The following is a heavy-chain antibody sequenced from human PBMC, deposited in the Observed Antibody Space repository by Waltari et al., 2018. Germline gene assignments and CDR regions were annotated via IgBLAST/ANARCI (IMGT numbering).Heavy chain of an antibody. Sequence: EEQLVESGGGLVQPGDSLRLSCAASGFTYSNHWMHWVRQASGKGLVWVARSNGDGSTSSYADSLKGRCTISRDNTKKTLYLQMKRLRVEDTAVYYCARLAPKTYRSPVPGRDYYYGLDVWGQGTTVTVSS. J-gene: IGHJ6*02. V-gene: IGHV3-74*01. CDR2: SNGDGSTS. CDR1: GFTYSNHW. CDR3: ARLAPKTYRSPVPGRDYYYGLDV. D-gene: IGHD6-13*01.